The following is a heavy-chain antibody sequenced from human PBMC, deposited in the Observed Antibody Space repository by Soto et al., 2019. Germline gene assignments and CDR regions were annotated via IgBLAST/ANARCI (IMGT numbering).Heavy chain of an antibody. D-gene: IGHD3-16*01. CDR1: GFTVSSNY. J-gene: IGHJ6*02. CDR3: ARDQGEGATTPARYIVYYGMDV. CDR2: IYSGGST. V-gene: IGHV3-66*01. Sequence: PGGSLRLSCAASGFTVSSNYMSWVRQAPGKGLEWVSVIYSGGSTYYADSVKGRFTISRDNSKNTLYLQMNSLRAEDTAVYYCARDQGEGATTPARYIVYYGMDVWGQGTTVTVSS.